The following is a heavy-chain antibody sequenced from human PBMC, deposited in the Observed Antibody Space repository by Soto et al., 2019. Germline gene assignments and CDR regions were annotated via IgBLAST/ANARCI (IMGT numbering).Heavy chain of an antibody. CDR1: GFSFSSYG. J-gene: IGHJ6*02. V-gene: IGHV3-33*01. CDR2: IWYDGSNK. D-gene: IGHD6-13*01. Sequence: GGSLRLSCAASGFSFSSYGMHWVRQPPGKGLEWVTIIWYDGSNKYYADSVKGRFTISRDNSKNTLYLQMNSLRADDTAVYYCARAPGIAAGLDYYYYTMDVWGQGTTVTVS. CDR3: ARAPGIAAGLDYYYYTMDV.